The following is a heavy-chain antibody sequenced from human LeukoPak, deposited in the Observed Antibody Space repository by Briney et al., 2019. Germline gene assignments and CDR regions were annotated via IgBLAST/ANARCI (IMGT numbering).Heavy chain of an antibody. V-gene: IGHV1-24*01. J-gene: IGHJ5*02. Sequence: ASVKVSCKVSGYTLTELSMHWVRQAPGKGLEWMGGFDPEDGETIYAQKFQGRVTMTEDTSTDTAYMELSSLRSEDTAVYYCATESTSGSYVNWFDPWGQGTLVTVSS. CDR2: FDPEDGET. CDR1: GYTLTELS. D-gene: IGHD1-26*01. CDR3: ATESTSGSYVNWFDP.